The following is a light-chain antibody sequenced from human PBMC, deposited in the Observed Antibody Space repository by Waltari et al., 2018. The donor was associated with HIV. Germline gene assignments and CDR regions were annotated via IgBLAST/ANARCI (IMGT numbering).Light chain of an antibody. V-gene: IGLV2-23*02. CDR2: EVS. J-gene: IGLJ2*01. CDR3: SSYAGSSTFVI. CDR1: SSAVGSYKN. Sequence: QSALTQPASVSGSPGQSITISCTGTSSAVGSYKNVSLYQQHPGKAPRLIIYEVSKRPSGFSNRYSASKSGKTASLTVSGLRAEDEADYYCSSYAGSSTFVIFGGGTKLTVL.